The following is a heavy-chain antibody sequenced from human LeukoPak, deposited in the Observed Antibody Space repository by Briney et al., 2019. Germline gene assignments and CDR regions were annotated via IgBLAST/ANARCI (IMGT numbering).Heavy chain of an antibody. Sequence: HSGGSLRLSCAASGFTVSSKYMSWVRQAPGKGLEWVSVIYSGGNTYYADSVKGRFTISRDNSKNTVNLQMNSLRAEDTAVYYCASGIEVRPIYFDYWGQGTLVTVSS. CDR3: ASGIEVRPIYFDY. CDR2: IYSGGNT. J-gene: IGHJ4*02. CDR1: GFTVSSKY. V-gene: IGHV3-66*01. D-gene: IGHD6-19*01.